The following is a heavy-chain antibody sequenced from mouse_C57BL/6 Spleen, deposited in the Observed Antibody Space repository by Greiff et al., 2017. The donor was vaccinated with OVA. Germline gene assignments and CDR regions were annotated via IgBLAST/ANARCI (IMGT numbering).Heavy chain of an antibody. Sequence: QVQLQQPGAELVKPGASVKLSCKASGYTFTSYWMHWVKQRPGQGLEWIGMIHPNSGSTNYNEKFKSKATLTVDKSSSTAYMQLSSLTSEDSAVYFCAREITTVLSTGIDYWGQGTTLTVSS. J-gene: IGHJ2*01. D-gene: IGHD1-1*01. V-gene: IGHV1-64*01. CDR2: IHPNSGST. CDR1: GYTFTSYW. CDR3: AREITTVLSTGIDY.